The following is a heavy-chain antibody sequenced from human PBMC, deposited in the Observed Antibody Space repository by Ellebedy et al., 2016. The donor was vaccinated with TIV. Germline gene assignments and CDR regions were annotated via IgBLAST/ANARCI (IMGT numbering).Heavy chain of an antibody. CDR1: GFTFSSYW. CDR2: IKQDGSEK. V-gene: IGHV3-7*01. J-gene: IGHJ6*02. CDR3: ARERLSTGSGYYYYGIDV. D-gene: IGHD3-16*01. Sequence: GESLKISCAASGFTFSSYWMSWVRQAPGKGLEWVANIKQDGSEKYYVDSVKGRFTISRDNAKNSLYLQMNSLRAEDTAVYYCARERLSTGSGYYYYGIDVWGQGTTVTVSS.